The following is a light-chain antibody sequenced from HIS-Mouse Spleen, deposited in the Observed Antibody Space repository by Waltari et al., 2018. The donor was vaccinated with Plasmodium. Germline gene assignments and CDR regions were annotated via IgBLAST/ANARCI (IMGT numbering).Light chain of an antibody. CDR3: CSYAGSSLLYV. J-gene: IGLJ1*01. Sequence: QSALTQPASVSGSPGQSITISCTGTSSAVGSYNLVSWYQQHPGKAPKLMIYEVSKRPSGVANRFSGSKSGNTASLTISGLQAEDEADYYCCSYAGSSLLYVFGTGTKVTVL. CDR2: EVS. CDR1: SSAVGSYNL. V-gene: IGLV2-23*02.